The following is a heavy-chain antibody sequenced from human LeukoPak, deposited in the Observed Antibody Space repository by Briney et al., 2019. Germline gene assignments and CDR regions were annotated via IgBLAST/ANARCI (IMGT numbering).Heavy chain of an antibody. V-gene: IGHV1-2*04. D-gene: IGHD1-26*01. CDR3: ARGMELLGIYYFDY. J-gene: IGHJ4*02. CDR2: IHPNTGDT. Sequence: ASVKVSCKASGYTFTGYYLHWVRQAPGQGLEWMGWIHPNTGDTNYAQKFQGWVTMTRGTSISTAYMEVSRLRSDDTAVYYCARGMELLGIYYFDYWGQGTLVTVSS. CDR1: GYTFTGYY.